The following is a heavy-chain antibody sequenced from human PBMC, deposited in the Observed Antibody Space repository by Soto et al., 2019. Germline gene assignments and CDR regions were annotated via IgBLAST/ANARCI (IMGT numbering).Heavy chain of an antibody. J-gene: IGHJ4*02. CDR1: GGTFSSYA. D-gene: IGHD4-4*01. V-gene: IGHV1-69*13. Sequence: ASVKVSCKASGGTFSSYAISWVRQAPGQGLEWMGGIIPIFGTANYAQKFQGRVTITADESTSTAYMELSSLRSEDTAVYYCARSPPFYSNYVRWYFDYWGQGTLVTVSS. CDR2: IIPIFGTA. CDR3: ARSPPFYSNYVRWYFDY.